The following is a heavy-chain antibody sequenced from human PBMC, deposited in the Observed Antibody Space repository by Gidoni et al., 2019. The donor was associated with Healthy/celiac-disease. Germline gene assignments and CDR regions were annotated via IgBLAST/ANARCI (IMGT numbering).Heavy chain of an antibody. Sequence: QVQMVESGGGVVQPGRSLRFSCAASGVTFSSHGMHWVRQAPGKGLEWVAVISYDGSNKYYADSVKGRFTISRDNSKNTLYLQMNSLRAEDTAVYYCAKDYLDYYDSSGYPGYWGQGTLVTVSS. J-gene: IGHJ4*02. CDR1: GVTFSSHG. CDR2: ISYDGSNK. CDR3: AKDYLDYYDSSGYPGY. D-gene: IGHD3-22*01. V-gene: IGHV3-30*18.